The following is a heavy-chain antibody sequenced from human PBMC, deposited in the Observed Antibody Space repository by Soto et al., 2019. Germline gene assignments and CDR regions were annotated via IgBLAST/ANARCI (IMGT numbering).Heavy chain of an antibody. D-gene: IGHD6-19*01. V-gene: IGHV1-18*01. CDR3: ARATGVAVAGTWAFDI. J-gene: IGHJ3*02. Sequence: QVQLVQSGAEVKKPGASVKVSCKASGYTFTSYGISWLRQAPGQGLEWMGWISAYNGNTNYAQKLQGRVTMTTDTSTSTAYMELRSLRYDDTAVYYCARATGVAVAGTWAFDIWGQGTMVTVSS. CDR2: ISAYNGNT. CDR1: GYTFTSYG.